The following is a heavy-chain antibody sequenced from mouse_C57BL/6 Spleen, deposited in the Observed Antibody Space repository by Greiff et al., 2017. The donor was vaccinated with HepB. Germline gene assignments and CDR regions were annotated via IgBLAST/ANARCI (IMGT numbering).Heavy chain of an antibody. CDR1: GYTFTSYW. CDR3: ARGGYYGSSPWWYFDV. J-gene: IGHJ1*03. CDR2: IYPSDSET. Sequence: QVQLQQPGAELVRPGSSVKLSCKASGYTFTSYWMDWVKQRPGQGLEWIGNIYPSDSETHYNQKFKDKATLTVDKSSSTAYMQLSSLTSEDSAVYYCARGGYYGSSPWWYFDVWGTGTTGTVSS. V-gene: IGHV1-61*01. D-gene: IGHD1-1*01.